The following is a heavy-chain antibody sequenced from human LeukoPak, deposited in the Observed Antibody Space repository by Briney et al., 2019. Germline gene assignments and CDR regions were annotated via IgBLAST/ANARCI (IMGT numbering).Heavy chain of an antibody. CDR1: GGSISRGSYY. CDR2: IYNSGST. V-gene: IGHV4-61*02. CDR3: ARGEVGYSNYFDY. Sequence: SETLSLTCIVSGGSISRGSYYWSWIRQPAGKGLEWMGRIYNSGSTNYNPSLKSRVTISTDMSKNQISLKLSSVTAADTAVYYCARGEVGYSNYFDYWGQGTLVTVSS. D-gene: IGHD1-1*01. J-gene: IGHJ4*02.